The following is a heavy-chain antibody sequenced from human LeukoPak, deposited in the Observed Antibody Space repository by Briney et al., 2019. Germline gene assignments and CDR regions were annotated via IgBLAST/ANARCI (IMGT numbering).Heavy chain of an antibody. CDR3: ARFYDFWSAYYWFDP. J-gene: IGHJ5*02. CDR1: GGSVSSYY. Sequence: SETLSLTCTVSGGSVSSYYWSWIRQPPGKGLEWIGYIYYSGTTGYNPSLKSRLTTSVDTSKNQFSLKLNSVTAADTAIYYCARFYDFWSAYYWFDPWGQGTLVTVSS. CDR2: IYYSGTT. D-gene: IGHD3-3*01. V-gene: IGHV4-59*02.